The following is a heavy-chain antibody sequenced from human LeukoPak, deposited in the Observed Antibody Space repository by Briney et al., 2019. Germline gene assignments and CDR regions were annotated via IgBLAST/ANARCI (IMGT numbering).Heavy chain of an antibody. CDR3: ATHPSGWYVSGPLI. D-gene: IGHD6-25*01. V-gene: IGHV4-4*02. J-gene: IGHJ3*02. Sequence: SETLSLTCAVSGGSISSSNWWSWVRQPPGKGLEWIGEIYHSGSTNYNPSLKSRVTISVDKSKNQFSLKLSSVTAADTAVYYCATHPSGWYVSGPLIWGQRTMVTVSS. CDR1: GGSISSSNW. CDR2: IYHSGST.